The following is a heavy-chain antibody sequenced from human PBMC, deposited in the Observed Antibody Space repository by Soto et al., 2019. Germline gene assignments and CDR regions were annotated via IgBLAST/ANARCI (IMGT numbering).Heavy chain of an antibody. CDR1: GYTFTSYA. V-gene: IGHV1-3*01. CDR2: INAGNGNT. D-gene: IGHD2-21*02. CDR3: ARSIVVVTALDY. Sequence: QVQLVQSGAEVKKPGASVKVSCKASGYTFTSYAMHWVRQAPGQRLEWMGWINAGNGNTKYSQKSQGRVTITRDTSASTAYMELSSLRSEATAVYDCARSIVVVTALDYWGQGALVTVCS. J-gene: IGHJ4*02.